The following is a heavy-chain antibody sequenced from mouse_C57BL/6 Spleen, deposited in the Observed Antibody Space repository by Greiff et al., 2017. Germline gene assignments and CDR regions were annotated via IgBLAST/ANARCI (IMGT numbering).Heavy chain of an antibody. CDR1: GFTFSDYG. CDR2: ISRGSSTI. J-gene: IGHJ4*01. V-gene: IGHV5-17*01. Sequence: EVKLMESGGGLVKPGGSLKLSCAASGFTFSDYGMHWVRQAPEKGLEWVAYISRGSSTIYYADTVKGRFTISRDNATNTLFLQMTSLRSEDTAMYYCASSYYAMGYWGQGTSVTVSS. CDR3: ASSYYAMGY.